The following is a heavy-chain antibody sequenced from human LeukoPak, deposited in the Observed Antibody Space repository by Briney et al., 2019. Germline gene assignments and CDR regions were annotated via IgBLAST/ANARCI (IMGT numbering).Heavy chain of an antibody. V-gene: IGHV1-2*02. J-gene: IGHJ5*02. CDR3: AALEMATLPPFSASHNWFDP. D-gene: IGHD5-24*01. CDR2: INPNSGGT. CDR1: GYTFTGYY. Sequence: ASVKVSCKASGYTFTGYYMHWVRQAPGQGLEWMGWINPNSGGTNYAQKFQGRVTMTRDTSISTAYMELSRLRSDDTAVYYCAALEMATLPPFSASHNWFDPWGQGTLVTVSS.